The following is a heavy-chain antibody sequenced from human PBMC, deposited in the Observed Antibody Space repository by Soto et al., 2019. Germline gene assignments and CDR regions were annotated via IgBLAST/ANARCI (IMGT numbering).Heavy chain of an antibody. CDR1: GYTFTNYA. V-gene: IGHV1-18*01. J-gene: IGHJ5*02. CDR2: ISAYNGKT. CDR3: ERSRAGIGSSWLDA. Sequence: ASVKVSCKASGYTFTNYAISWVRQAPGQGLAWMGWISAYNGKTESAQKLQGRVSMTVHTSTSAAYMELRSLRSDDTAVYYCERSRAGIGSSWLDAWGQGTRVTASS. D-gene: IGHD2-2*01.